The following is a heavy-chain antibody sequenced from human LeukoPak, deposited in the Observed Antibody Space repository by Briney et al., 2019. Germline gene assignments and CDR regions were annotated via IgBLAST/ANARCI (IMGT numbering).Heavy chain of an antibody. CDR2: IYYSGST. J-gene: IGHJ3*02. D-gene: IGHD3-22*01. CDR1: GGSISSGGYY. CDR3: ARAPSSDDAFDI. Sequence: SETLSLTCTVSGGSISSGGYYWRWIRQHPGKGLEWIAYIYYSGSTYYNPSLKSRVTISVDTSKNQFSLKLSSVTAADTAVYYCARAPSSDDAFDIWGQGTMVTVSS. V-gene: IGHV4-31*03.